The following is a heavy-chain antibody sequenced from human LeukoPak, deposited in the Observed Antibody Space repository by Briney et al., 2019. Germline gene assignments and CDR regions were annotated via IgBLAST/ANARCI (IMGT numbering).Heavy chain of an antibody. J-gene: IGHJ3*02. CDR2: ISGSGGTT. V-gene: IGHV3-23*01. CDR1: GITLSNYG. Sequence: GGSLRLSCAVSGITLSNYGMSWVRQAPGKGLEWVAGISGSGGTTNYADSVKGRFTISRDNPKNTLFLHMNSLRAEDTAVYFCANQEPSYNNDLSRVADAFDIWGQGTMVSASS. D-gene: IGHD3-10*01. CDR3: ANQEPSYNNDLSRVADAFDI.